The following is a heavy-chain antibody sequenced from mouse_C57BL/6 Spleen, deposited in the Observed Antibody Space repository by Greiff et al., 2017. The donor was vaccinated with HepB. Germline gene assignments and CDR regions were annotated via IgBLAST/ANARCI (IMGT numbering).Heavy chain of an antibody. V-gene: IGHV1-42*01. CDR3: ARIYYDYSWFAY. Sequence: EVKLQQSGPELVKPGASVKISCKASGYSFTGYYMNWVKQSPEKSLEWIGEINPSTGGTTYNQKFKAKATLTVDKSSSTAYMQLKSLTSEDSAVYYCARIYYDYSWFAYWGQGTLVTVSA. CDR1: GYSFTGYY. J-gene: IGHJ3*01. CDR2: INPSTGGT. D-gene: IGHD2-4*01.